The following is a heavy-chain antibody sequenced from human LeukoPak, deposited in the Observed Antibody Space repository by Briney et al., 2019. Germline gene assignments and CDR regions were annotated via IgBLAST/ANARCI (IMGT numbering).Heavy chain of an antibody. CDR1: AFTFSRSA. J-gene: IGHJ4*02. CDR2: ISGGGGTT. CDR3: AKGGSTVTTGAVVDY. V-gene: IGHV3-23*01. D-gene: IGHD4-17*01. Sequence: PGGSLRLSCAACAFTFSRSAMSWVRQAPARGLEGVSVISGGGGTTNYADSVTGRFTITRDNSNTTLSLQMNSLRVEDTAVYYCAKGGSTVTTGAVVDYWGQGTLVTVSS.